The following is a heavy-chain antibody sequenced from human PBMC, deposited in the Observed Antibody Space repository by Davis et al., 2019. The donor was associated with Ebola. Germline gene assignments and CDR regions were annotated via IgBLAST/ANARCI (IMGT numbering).Heavy chain of an antibody. Sequence: SETLSLTCTVSGGSVSSYYWSWIRQSPGKGLEWIGYIYYSGTTSYNPSLKSRVTISVDTSKNQFSLKLSSVTAADTAVYYCATQRWLQLDFDYWGQGTLVTVSS. CDR3: ATQRWLQLDFDY. J-gene: IGHJ4*02. D-gene: IGHD5-24*01. CDR1: GGSVSSYY. CDR2: IYYSGTT. V-gene: IGHV4-59*08.